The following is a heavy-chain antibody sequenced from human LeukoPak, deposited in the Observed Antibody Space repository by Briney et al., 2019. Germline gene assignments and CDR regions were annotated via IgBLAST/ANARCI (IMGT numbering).Heavy chain of an antibody. D-gene: IGHD3-22*01. CDR1: GFTFSSYS. V-gene: IGHV3-21*01. CDR3: ARVRAGYYDSSGYLMRDAFDI. CDR2: ISSSSSYI. Sequence: GGSLRLSCAASGFTFSSYSMNWVRQAPGKGLEWVSSISSSSSYIYHADSVKGRFTISRDNAKNSLYLQMNSLRAEDTAVYYCARVRAGYYDSSGYLMRDAFDIWGQGTMVTVSS. J-gene: IGHJ3*02.